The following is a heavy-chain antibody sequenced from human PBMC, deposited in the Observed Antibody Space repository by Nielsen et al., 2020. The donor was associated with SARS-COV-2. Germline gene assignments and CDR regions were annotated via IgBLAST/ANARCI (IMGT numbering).Heavy chain of an antibody. CDR3: ARDIGGYSYGLFDY. CDR2: ISSSGSTI. Sequence: GGSLRLSCAASGLTFSRYSMNWVRQAPGKGLEWLSYISSSGSTIYYADSVKGRFTISRDNAKNSLYLQMNSLRAEDTAVYYCARDIGGYSYGLFDYWGQGTLVTVSS. J-gene: IGHJ4*02. V-gene: IGHV3-48*04. D-gene: IGHD5-18*01. CDR1: GLTFSRYS.